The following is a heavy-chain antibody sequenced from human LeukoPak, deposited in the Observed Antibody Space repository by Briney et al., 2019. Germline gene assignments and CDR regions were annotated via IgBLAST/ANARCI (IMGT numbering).Heavy chain of an antibody. CDR1: GFTFDDYA. Sequence: GGSLRLSCAASGFTFDDYAMHWVRQAPGKGLEWVSLISWGGGSTYYADSVKGRFTISRDNSKNSLYLQMNSLRAEDTALYYCAKDIRAGAYAFDIWGQGTMVTVSS. V-gene: IGHV3-43D*04. D-gene: IGHD3-10*01. J-gene: IGHJ3*02. CDR3: AKDIRAGAYAFDI. CDR2: ISWGGGST.